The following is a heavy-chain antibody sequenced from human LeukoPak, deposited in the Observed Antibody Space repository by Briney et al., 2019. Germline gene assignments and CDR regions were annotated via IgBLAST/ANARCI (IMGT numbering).Heavy chain of an antibody. CDR2: VKIDGST. CDR1: GFTFSTYW. J-gene: IGHJ1*01. CDR3: ARAPSDIGGYYPEYFRH. V-gene: IGHV3-74*01. D-gene: IGHD3-22*01. Sequence: GGSLRLSCAASGFTFSTYWMHWVRQAPGKGLVWVSRVKIDGSTNYADSVKGPFTISRDNATNTLSLQMNSLRPADTGVYYCARAPSDIGGYYPEYFRHWGQGTLVTVSS.